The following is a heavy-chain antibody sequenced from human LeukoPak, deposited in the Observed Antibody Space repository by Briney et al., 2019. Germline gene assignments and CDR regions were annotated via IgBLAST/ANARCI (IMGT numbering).Heavy chain of an antibody. CDR1: GGTFSSYA. D-gene: IGHD5-18*01. Sequence: ASVKVSCTASGGTFSSYAISWVRQAPGQGLEWMGGIIPIFGTANYAQKFQGRVTITADKSTSTAYMELSSLRSEDTAVYYCAGRDTAMVRFDYWGQGTLVTVSS. V-gene: IGHV1-69*06. CDR2: IIPIFGTA. CDR3: AGRDTAMVRFDY. J-gene: IGHJ4*02.